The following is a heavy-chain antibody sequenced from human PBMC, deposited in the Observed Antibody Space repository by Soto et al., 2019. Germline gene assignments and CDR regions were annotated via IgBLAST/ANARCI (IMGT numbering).Heavy chain of an antibody. CDR1: GFTFSSYG. J-gene: IGHJ4*02. D-gene: IGHD5-18*01. V-gene: IGHV3-33*01. Sequence: QVQLVESGGGVVQPGRSLRLSCAASGFTFSSYGMHWVRQAPGKGLEWVAVIWYDGSNKYYADSVKGLFTISRDNSKNTLYLQMNSLRAEDTAVYYCARDDGYSYGSLSYWGQGTLVTVSS. CDR3: ARDDGYSYGSLSY. CDR2: IWYDGSNK.